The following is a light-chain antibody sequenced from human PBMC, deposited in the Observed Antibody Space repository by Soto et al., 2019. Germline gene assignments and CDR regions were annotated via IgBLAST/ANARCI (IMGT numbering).Light chain of an antibody. Sequence: DIQMTQSPSSLSASVGDRLTITCRASQSINSYLNWYQQRPGKAPKLLIYAASSLQSGVPSRFSGSGSGTDFTLTISSLQPEDFAAYYCQQSYSTRLTFGGGTKVEIK. CDR3: QQSYSTRLT. J-gene: IGKJ4*01. CDR1: QSINSY. CDR2: AAS. V-gene: IGKV1-39*01.